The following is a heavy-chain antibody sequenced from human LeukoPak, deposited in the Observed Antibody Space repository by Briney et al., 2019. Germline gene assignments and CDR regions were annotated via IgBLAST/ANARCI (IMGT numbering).Heavy chain of an antibody. V-gene: IGHV1-24*01. D-gene: IGHD3-3*01. CDR1: GYTLTELS. CDR3: ATGGLGAYSYFDL. CDR2: FYPEEGET. J-gene: IGHJ2*01. Sequence: WAAVKVSCKVSGYTLTELSMHWVRQAPGKGREWMGGFYPEEGETNYPQKFQGSVTMTEVTSPGNAYMDPRSLRSEDTAVYYSATGGLGAYSYFDLWGRGTLVTVSS.